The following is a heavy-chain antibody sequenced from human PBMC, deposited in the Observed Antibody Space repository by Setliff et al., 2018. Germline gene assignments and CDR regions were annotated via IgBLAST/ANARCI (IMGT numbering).Heavy chain of an antibody. CDR2: IIPITGTT. CDR3: ARGSIVGPTRGDFDF. V-gene: IGHV1-69*16. D-gene: IGHD1-26*01. J-gene: IGHJ4*02. CDR1: GGTLTTFTTYS. Sequence: SVKVSCKASGGTLTTFTTYSLIWVRQAPGQGLEWMGGIIPITGTTNYAQRFQGRITISTDESSSTVYMEMSRLKSEDTAVYYWARGSIVGPTRGDFDFWGLGTLVTVSS.